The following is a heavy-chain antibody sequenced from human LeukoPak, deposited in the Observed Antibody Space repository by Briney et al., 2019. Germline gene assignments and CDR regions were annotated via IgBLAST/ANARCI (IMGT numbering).Heavy chain of an antibody. Sequence: GRSLRLSCAASGFTFDDYAMHWVRQAPGKGLEWVSGISWNSGSIGYADSVKGRFTISRDNSKNTLYLQMNSLRAEDTAVYYCARDLGQWLVNGGYWGQGTLVTVSS. V-gene: IGHV3-9*01. D-gene: IGHD6-19*01. J-gene: IGHJ4*02. CDR3: ARDLGQWLVNGGY. CDR1: GFTFDDYA. CDR2: ISWNSGSI.